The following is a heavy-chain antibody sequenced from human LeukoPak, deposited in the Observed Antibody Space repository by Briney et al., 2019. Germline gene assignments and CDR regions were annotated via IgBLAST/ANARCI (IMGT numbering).Heavy chain of an antibody. CDR1: GFTFSSYA. V-gene: IGHV3-23*01. J-gene: IGHJ6*03. CDR3: AKVGYIAARLYYYYMDV. D-gene: IGHD6-6*01. CDR2: ISGSGGST. Sequence: GGSLRLSCAASGFTFSSYAMSRVRQAPGKGLEWVSAISGSGGSTYYADSVKGRFTISRDNSKNTLYLQMNSLRAEDTAVYYCAKVGYIAARLYYYYMDVWGKGTTVTVSS.